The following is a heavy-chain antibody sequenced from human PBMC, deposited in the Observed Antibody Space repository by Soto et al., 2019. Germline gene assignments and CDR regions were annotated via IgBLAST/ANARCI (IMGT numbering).Heavy chain of an antibody. CDR1: GFTFDDYA. V-gene: IGHV3-9*01. J-gene: IGHJ4*02. CDR3: AKSRLHLGELSLFDC. D-gene: IGHD3-16*02. Sequence: EVQLVESGGGLVQPGRSLRLSCAASGFTFDDYAMHWVRQAPGKGLEWVSGISWNSGSIGYADSVKGRFTISRDNAKNSLYLQMNSLRAEDTALYYCAKSRLHLGELSLFDCWGQGTLVTVSS. CDR2: ISWNSGSI.